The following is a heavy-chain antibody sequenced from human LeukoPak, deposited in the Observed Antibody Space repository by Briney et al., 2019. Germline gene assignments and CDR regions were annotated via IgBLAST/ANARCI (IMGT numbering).Heavy chain of an antibody. Sequence: SETLSLTCTVSGGSISSYYWNWIRQPPGKGLEWIGYIYYSGSTNYNPSLKSRVTISVDTSKNQFSLKLSSVTAADTAVYYCARGAYYYDSSGYYPRLFDYWGQGTLVTVSS. J-gene: IGHJ4*02. CDR3: ARGAYYYDSSGYYPRLFDY. CDR1: GGSISSYY. D-gene: IGHD3-22*01. V-gene: IGHV4-59*01. CDR2: IYYSGST.